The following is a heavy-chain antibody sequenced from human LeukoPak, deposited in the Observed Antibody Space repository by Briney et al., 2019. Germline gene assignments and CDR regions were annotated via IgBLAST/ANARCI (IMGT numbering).Heavy chain of an antibody. J-gene: IGHJ4*02. V-gene: IGHV3-74*01. D-gene: IGHD6-6*01. CDR3: ASAAAAPRKVDY. CDR2: SNSDGSST. CDR1: GFTFSSYW. Sequence: TGGSLRLSCAASGFTFSSYWMHWVRQAPGKGLVWVSRSNSDGSSTTYADSVKGRFTISRDNAKNTLYLQLNSLRAEDTAVYYCASAAAAPRKVDYWGQGTLVTVSS.